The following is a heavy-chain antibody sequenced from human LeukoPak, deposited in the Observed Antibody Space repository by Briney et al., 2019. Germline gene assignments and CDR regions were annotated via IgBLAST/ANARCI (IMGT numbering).Heavy chain of an antibody. Sequence: GGSLRLSCAASGFTFSSYWMSWVRQAPGKGLEWVANIKQDGSEKYYVDSVKGRFTISRDNAKNSLYLQMNSLRAEDTAVYYCARDKKWAWYYENYALDIWGQGTMVTVSS. CDR1: GFTFSSYW. J-gene: IGHJ3*02. CDR2: IKQDGSEK. V-gene: IGHV3-7*01. CDR3: ARDKKWAWYYENYALDI. D-gene: IGHD3-22*01.